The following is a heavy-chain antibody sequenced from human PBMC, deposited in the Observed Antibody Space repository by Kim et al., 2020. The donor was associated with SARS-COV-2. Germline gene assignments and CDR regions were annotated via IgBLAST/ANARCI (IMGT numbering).Heavy chain of an antibody. D-gene: IGHD5-12*01. CDR3: ARGLGDGYKGNY. Sequence: TDDPSLKSHVTVSPDTSKNQFALQQNSVTAADTAVYYCARGLGDGYKGNYWGQGTLVTVSS. J-gene: IGHJ4*02. V-gene: IGHV4-4*07.